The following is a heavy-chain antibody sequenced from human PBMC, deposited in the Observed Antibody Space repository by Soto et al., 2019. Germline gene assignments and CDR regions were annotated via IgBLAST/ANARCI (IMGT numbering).Heavy chain of an antibody. J-gene: IGHJ4*02. Sequence: GGSLRLSCAASGFTFSSYSMNWVRQAPGKGLEWVSSISSSSSYIYYADSVKGRFTISRDNAKNSLYLQMNSLRAEDTAVYYCARESSGGWSDYWGQGTLVTVSS. CDR2: ISSSSSYI. V-gene: IGHV3-21*01. CDR1: GFTFSSYS. CDR3: ARESSGGWSDY. D-gene: IGHD6-19*01.